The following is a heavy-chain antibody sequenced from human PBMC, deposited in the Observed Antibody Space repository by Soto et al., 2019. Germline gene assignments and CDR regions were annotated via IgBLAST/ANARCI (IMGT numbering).Heavy chain of an antibody. CDR2: IICSGGST. CDR3: ARDLVIAARFGYSSSWYSDY. CDR1: GFTFSSYA. J-gene: IGHJ4*02. D-gene: IGHD6-13*01. Sequence: GGSLRLSCAASGFTFSSYAMSWVRQAPGKGLEWVSAIICSGGSTYYADSVKGRFTISRDNSKNTLYLQMNSLRAEDTAVYYCARDLVIAARFGYSSSWYSDYWGQGTLVTVSS. V-gene: IGHV3-23*01.